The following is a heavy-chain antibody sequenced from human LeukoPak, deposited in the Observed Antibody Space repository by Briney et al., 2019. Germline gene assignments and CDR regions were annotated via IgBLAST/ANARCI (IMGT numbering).Heavy chain of an antibody. J-gene: IGHJ4*02. Sequence: ASVKVSCKASGSTFIGYYMHWVRQAPGQGLEWMGWINPNSGGTNYAQKFQGRVTMTRDTSISTVYMELSRLRSDDTAVYYCARGHTLRANDYWGQGTLVTVSS. D-gene: IGHD3-16*01. CDR3: ARGHTLRANDY. CDR2: INPNSGGT. CDR1: GSTFIGYY. V-gene: IGHV1-2*02.